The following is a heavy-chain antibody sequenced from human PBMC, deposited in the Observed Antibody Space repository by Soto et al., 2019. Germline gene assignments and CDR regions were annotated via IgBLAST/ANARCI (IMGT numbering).Heavy chain of an antibody. J-gene: IGHJ6*02. Sequence: QLQLQESGSGLVKPSQTLSLTCAVSGGSISSGGYSWGWIRQPPGKGLEWIGYIYHSGSTYYNPSLKSRVTISVDRSKNQFSLKLSSVTAADTAVYYCASHRGGYYYYGMDVWGQGTTVTVSS. CDR1: GGSISSGGYS. CDR2: IYHSGST. D-gene: IGHD3-16*01. V-gene: IGHV4-30-2*01. CDR3: ASHRGGYYYYGMDV.